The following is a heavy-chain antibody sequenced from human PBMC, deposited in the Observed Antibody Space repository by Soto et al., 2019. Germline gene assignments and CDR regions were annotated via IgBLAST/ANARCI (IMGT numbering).Heavy chain of an antibody. D-gene: IGHD3-22*01. CDR1: GFTFSSYA. V-gene: IGHV3-23*01. CDR3: AKALGDSSGYYIGPLYYFDY. CDR2: ISGSGGST. J-gene: IGHJ4*02. Sequence: HPGGSLRLSCAASGFTFSSYAMSWVRQAPGKGLEWVSAISGSGGSTYYADSVKGRFTISRDNSKNTLYLQMNSLRAEDTAVYYCAKALGDSSGYYIGPLYYFDYWGQGTLVTVSS.